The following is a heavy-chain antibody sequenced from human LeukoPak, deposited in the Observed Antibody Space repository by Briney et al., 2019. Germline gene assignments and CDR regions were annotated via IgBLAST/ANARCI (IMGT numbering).Heavy chain of an antibody. CDR2: IYPGDSDT. V-gene: IGHV5-51*01. CDR3: ASSQNHPYGSGIYSFDY. CDR1: GYRFASYW. D-gene: IGHD3-10*01. Sequence: GESLKISCKGSGYRFASYWIGWVRQMPGKGLEWMGIIYPGDSDTRYSPSFQGQVTISADKSISTAYLQWSSLKASDTAMYYCASSQNHPYGSGIYSFDYWGQGTLVTVSS. J-gene: IGHJ4*02.